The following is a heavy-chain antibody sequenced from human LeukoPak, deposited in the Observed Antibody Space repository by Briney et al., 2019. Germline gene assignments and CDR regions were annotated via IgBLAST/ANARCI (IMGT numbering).Heavy chain of an antibody. D-gene: IGHD3-10*01. Sequence: PSETLSLTCTVSGGSISSGDYYWRWIRQPPGKGLEWIGYIYYSVSTYYNPSLKSRVTISVDTSKNQFSLKLSSVTAADTAVYYCARALLWGPGFFDYWGQGTLVTVSS. V-gene: IGHV4-30-4*01. CDR2: IYYSVST. CDR3: ARALLWGPGFFDY. CDR1: GGSISSGDYY. J-gene: IGHJ4*02.